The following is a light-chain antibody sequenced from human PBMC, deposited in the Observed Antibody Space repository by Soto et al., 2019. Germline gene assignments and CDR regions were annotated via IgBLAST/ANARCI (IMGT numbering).Light chain of an antibody. J-gene: IGLJ1*01. CDR1: SSDVGDYEH. Sequence: QSALTQPPSVSGSPGQSVTISCTVTSSDVGDYEHVSWYQQAPGTAPKLIIFDVTNRPSGVPDRFSGSKSGNTASLTVSGLQAEDEGDYYCSSYTATRTDVFGTGTKLTVL. CDR2: DVT. V-gene: IGLV2-18*02. CDR3: SSYTATRTDV.